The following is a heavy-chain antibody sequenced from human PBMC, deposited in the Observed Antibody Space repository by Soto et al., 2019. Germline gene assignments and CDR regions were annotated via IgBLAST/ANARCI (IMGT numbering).Heavy chain of an antibody. CDR3: AREHCLSATCYPNWFDP. CDR2: INPSGGST. D-gene: IGHD2-2*01. Sequence: ASVKVSCKASGYTFTSYYMHWVRQAPGQGLEWMGTINPSGGSTTYAQKFQGRVTMTRDTSTSTVYMELSSLTSGDTAVYYCAREHCLSATCYPNWFDPWGHGTLVTVSS. CDR1: GYTFTSYY. J-gene: IGHJ5*02. V-gene: IGHV1-46*01.